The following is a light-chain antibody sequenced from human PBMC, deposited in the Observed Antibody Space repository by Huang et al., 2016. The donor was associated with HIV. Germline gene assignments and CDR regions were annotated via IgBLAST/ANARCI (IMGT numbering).Light chain of an antibody. J-gene: IGKJ1*01. V-gene: IGKV3-15*01. CDR3: QQYNNWPPWT. CDR2: GAS. CDR1: QSVSSR. Sequence: EIVMTQSPATLSVSPGERATLSCRASQSVSSRLAWYQQKPGQAPRLLIYGASTRATGIPASFSGSGSGTEFTLTISSLQSEDFAVYYCQQYNNWPPWT.